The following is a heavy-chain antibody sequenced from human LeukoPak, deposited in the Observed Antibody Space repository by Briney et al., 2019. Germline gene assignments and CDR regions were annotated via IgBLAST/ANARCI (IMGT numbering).Heavy chain of an antibody. CDR2: ISGSGGST. CDR3: AKVSSNYYGSGSYQTLDY. D-gene: IGHD3-10*01. Sequence: GGSLRLSCAASGFTFSSYAMSWVRQAPGKGLEWVSAISGSGGSTYYADSVKGRFTISRDNSKNTLDLQMNSLRAEDTAVYYCAKVSSNYYGSGSYQTLDYWGQGTLITISS. CDR1: GFTFSSYA. V-gene: IGHV3-23*01. J-gene: IGHJ4*02.